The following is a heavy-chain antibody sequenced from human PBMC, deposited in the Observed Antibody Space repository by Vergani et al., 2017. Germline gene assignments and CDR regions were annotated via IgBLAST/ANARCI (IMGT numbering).Heavy chain of an antibody. Sequence: QVQLVQSGAEVKKPGSSVKVSCKASGGTFSSYAISWVRQAPGQGLEWMGIINPSGGSTSYAQKFQGRVTMTRDTSTSTVYMDLSNLRSEDTAVYYCARPHGDILPPDPRRLDYWGQGTLVTVSS. CDR2: INPSGGST. D-gene: IGHD1-14*01. CDR1: GGTFSSYA. CDR3: ARPHGDILPPDPRRLDY. J-gene: IGHJ4*02. V-gene: IGHV1-46*03.